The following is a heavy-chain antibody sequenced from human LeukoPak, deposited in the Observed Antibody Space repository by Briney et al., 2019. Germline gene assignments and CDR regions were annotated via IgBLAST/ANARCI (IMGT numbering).Heavy chain of an antibody. V-gene: IGHV1-18*01. CDR3: ARGPFYGSGSYRVDY. J-gene: IGHJ4*02. D-gene: IGHD3-10*01. CDR2: ISAYNGDT. CDR1: GYIFGHNG. Sequence: ASVKVSCKTSGYIFGHNGIGWVRQAPGQGPEWMGWISAYNGDTNYAQKLQGRVTMTTDTSTSTAYMELRSLRSDDTAVYYCARGPFYGSGSYRVDYWGQGTLVTVSS.